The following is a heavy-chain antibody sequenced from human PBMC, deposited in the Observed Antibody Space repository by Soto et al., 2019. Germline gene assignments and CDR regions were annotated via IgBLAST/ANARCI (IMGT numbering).Heavy chain of an antibody. Sequence: EVQLVESGVGLVQPWGSLRLSCAASGFTLTNYWMHWVRQAPGTVLVWVSRINNDGSVTSYADSVKGRFTIFRDNAKNTLYLQMNSLGVEDTAVYYCGSVFEYWGQGTLVTGFS. V-gene: IGHV3-74*01. CDR1: GFTLTNYW. J-gene: IGHJ4*02. CDR2: INNDGSVT. CDR3: GSVFEY.